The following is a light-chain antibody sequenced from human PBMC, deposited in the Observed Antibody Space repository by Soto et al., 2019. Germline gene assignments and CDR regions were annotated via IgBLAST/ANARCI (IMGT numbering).Light chain of an antibody. CDR1: QDISSH. J-gene: IGKJ4*01. Sequence: IQLTQSPSSLSASVGDSVTITCRASQDISSHLAWYQQKPGKAPKVLIYAATTLESGIPSRFSGSGSGTDFTLTISSLQAEDFATYYCQQVKSFLPLTFGGGTKVDIK. CDR3: QQVKSFLPLT. CDR2: AAT. V-gene: IGKV1-9*01.